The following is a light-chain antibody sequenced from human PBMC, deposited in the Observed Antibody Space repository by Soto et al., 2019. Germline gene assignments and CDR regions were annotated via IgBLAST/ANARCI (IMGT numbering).Light chain of an antibody. V-gene: IGLV3-21*02. J-gene: IGLJ1*01. CDR1: NIDSRT. Sequence: SYELTQPPSVSVAPGQTATISCGENNIDSRTVHWYQQKPGQAPLLVVYDNSFRPSGIPNRFSGSNSGNTAILTISRVEAGDEADYYCQVWDNVDDHIYVFGTGTKV. CDR3: QVWDNVDDHIYV. CDR2: DNS.